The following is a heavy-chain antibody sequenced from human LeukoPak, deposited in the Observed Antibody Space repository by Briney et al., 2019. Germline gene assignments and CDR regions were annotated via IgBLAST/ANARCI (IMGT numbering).Heavy chain of an antibody. CDR3: TREENYDILTGYYHFDY. D-gene: IGHD3-9*01. CDR1: GFTFSSYS. V-gene: IGHV3-49*04. CDR2: IRSKAYGGTT. J-gene: IGHJ4*02. Sequence: GGSLRLSCAASGFTFSSYSMSWVRQAPGKGLEWVGFIRSKAYGGTTEYAASVKGRFTISRDDSKSIAYLQMNSLKTEDTAVYYCTREENYDILTGYYHFDYWGQGTLVTVSS.